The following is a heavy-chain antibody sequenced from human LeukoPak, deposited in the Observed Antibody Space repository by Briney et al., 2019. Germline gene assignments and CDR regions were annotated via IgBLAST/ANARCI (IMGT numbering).Heavy chain of an antibody. CDR2: IYYSGGT. J-gene: IGHJ3*02. CDR1: GGSISSGNYY. V-gene: IGHV4-31*03. CDR3: ARGGECGSCDGFDM. D-gene: IGHD2-15*01. Sequence: PSETLSLTCTVSGGSISSGNYYWSWIRQHPGKGLEWIGYIYYSGGTQYNPSLKSRVTISVDTSKNQFSLRLSSVTAADTAVYYCARGGECGSCDGFDMWGQGIMVTVSS.